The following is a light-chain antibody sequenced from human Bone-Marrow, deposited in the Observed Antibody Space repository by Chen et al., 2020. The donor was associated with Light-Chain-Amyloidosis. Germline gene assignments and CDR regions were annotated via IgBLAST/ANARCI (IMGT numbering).Light chain of an antibody. CDR1: DLPTKY. Sequence: SYELTQPPSVSVSPGQTARITCSGDDLPTKYAYWYQQKPGQAPVLVIHRDTERPSGISERFSGSSSGTKATLTISGVQAEDEDDYHWQSADSSGTYEVIFGGGTKLTVL. J-gene: IGLJ2*01. CDR3: QSADSSGTYEVI. CDR2: RDT. V-gene: IGLV3-25*03.